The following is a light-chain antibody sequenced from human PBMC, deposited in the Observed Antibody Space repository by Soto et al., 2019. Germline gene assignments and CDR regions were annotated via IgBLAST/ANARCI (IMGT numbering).Light chain of an antibody. CDR2: DAS. J-gene: IGKJ1*01. Sequence: DIQITQAPSTLSASVGDRVTITCRASQSISRWLAWYQQKPWKAPKLLIYDASSLQSGVPSRFSGSGSGTEFTLTISGLQSDDFASYHCQHYGSYWEWTFGQWNKVELK. CDR1: QSISRW. V-gene: IGKV1-5*01. CDR3: QHYGSYWEWT.